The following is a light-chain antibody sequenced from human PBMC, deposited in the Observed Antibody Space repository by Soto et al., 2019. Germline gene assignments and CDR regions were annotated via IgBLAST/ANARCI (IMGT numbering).Light chain of an antibody. CDR3: CSYAGSYVV. V-gene: IGLV2-11*01. J-gene: IGLJ2*01. CDR2: DFT. CDR1: SSDVGGHSY. Sequence: QSVLTQPRSVSGSPGQSVAISCTGTSSDVGGHSYVSWYQHHPGKAPKLIIYDFTKRPSGVPDRLSGSKSGNTVSLTISGLQAEDEGDYYCCSYAGSYVVFGGGTKLTVL.